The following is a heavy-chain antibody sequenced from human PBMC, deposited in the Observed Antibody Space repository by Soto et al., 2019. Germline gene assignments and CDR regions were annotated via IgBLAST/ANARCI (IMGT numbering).Heavy chain of an antibody. J-gene: IGHJ5*02. CDR2: INPDAGAT. V-gene: IGHV1-18*01. CDR1: GYIFTTYS. Sequence: QIQLVQSGSEVRMPGASVKVSCKASGYIFTTYSITWVRQAPGQGLEWMGLINPDAGATNYAQRFQGRLRLTRDTSTSTVYMELRSLTFDDTAVYYCARGDIVLVPASEGNWFDPWGQGTLVTVSS. CDR3: ARGDIVLVPASEGNWFDP. D-gene: IGHD2-2*01.